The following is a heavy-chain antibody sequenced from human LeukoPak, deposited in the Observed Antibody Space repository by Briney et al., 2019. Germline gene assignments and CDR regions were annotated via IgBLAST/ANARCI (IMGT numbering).Heavy chain of an antibody. J-gene: IGHJ5*02. CDR3: AREVRGMPNWFDP. CDR2: IIPIFGTT. Sequence: GASVKVSCKASGGTFSSYAISWVRQAPGQGLEWMGGIIPIFGTTNYAQKFQGRVTITADESTSTAYMELSSLRSEDTAVYYCAREVRGMPNWFDPWGQGALVTVSS. CDR1: GGTFSSYA. D-gene: IGHD3-16*01. V-gene: IGHV1-69*13.